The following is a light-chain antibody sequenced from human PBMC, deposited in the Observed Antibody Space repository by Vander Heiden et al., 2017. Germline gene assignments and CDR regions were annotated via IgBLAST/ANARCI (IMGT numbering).Light chain of an antibody. CDR3: QHYGSSPLYI. CDR2: GTS. J-gene: IGKJ2*01. CDR1: QSVSRSY. V-gene: IGKV3-20*01. Sequence: EIVLTQSPATLSLSPGERATLSCRASQSVSRSYLAWYQPKRGQAPRPLIYGTSTRATGIPDRFSGSGSGTDFTLTISRLEPEDFAVYYCQHYGSSPLYIFGQGTKLEIK.